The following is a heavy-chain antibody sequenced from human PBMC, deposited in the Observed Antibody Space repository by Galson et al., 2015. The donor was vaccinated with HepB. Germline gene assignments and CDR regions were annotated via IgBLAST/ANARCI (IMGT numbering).Heavy chain of an antibody. D-gene: IGHD3-3*01. CDR1: GFTFSSYW. Sequence: SLRLSCAASGFTFSSYWMSWVRQAPGKGLEWVANIKQDGSEKYYVDSVKGRFTISRDNAKNSLYLQMNSLRAEDTAVYYCAGHREVNLFDYWGQGTLVTVSS. V-gene: IGHV3-7*01. CDR3: AGHREVNLFDY. J-gene: IGHJ4*02. CDR2: IKQDGSEK.